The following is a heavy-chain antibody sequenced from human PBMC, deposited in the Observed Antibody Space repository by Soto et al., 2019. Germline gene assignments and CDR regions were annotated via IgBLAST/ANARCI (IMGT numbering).Heavy chain of an antibody. Sequence: QVQLVQSGAEVKKPGSSVKVSCKASGGTFSSYTISWVRQAPGQGLEWMGRIIPILGIANYAQKFQGRVTITADKSTSTAYMELSSLRSEDTAVYYCARDHGYSYAFDYWGQGTLVTVSS. V-gene: IGHV1-69*08. CDR2: IIPILGIA. J-gene: IGHJ4*02. CDR3: ARDHGYSYAFDY. CDR1: GGTFSSYT. D-gene: IGHD5-18*01.